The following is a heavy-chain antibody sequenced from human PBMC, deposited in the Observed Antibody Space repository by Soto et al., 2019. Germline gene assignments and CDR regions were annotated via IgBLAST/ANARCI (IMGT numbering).Heavy chain of an antibody. J-gene: IGHJ4*02. Sequence: QVQLVESGGGLVKPGGSLRLSCAASGFTFRDYYMNWIRQAPGKGLEWVSYISGSGTTTFQEDSVKGRFTISRENAKNSLYLQMNSLRDEDTAVYYCARDLEGASLVVGYWGQVTLVTVSS. V-gene: IGHV3-11*01. D-gene: IGHD1-26*01. CDR3: ARDLEGASLVVGY. CDR1: GFTFRDYY. CDR2: ISGSGTTT.